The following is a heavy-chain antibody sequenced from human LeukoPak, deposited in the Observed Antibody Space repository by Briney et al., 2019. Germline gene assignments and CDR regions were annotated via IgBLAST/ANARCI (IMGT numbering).Heavy chain of an antibody. D-gene: IGHD6-13*01. CDR2: ISAYNGNT. V-gene: IGHV1-18*01. CDR3: ARDSGIAAAGTPLDY. J-gene: IGHJ4*02. Sequence: GASVKVSRKASGYTFTSYGISWVRQAPGQGLEWMGWISAYNGNTNYAQKLQGRVTMTTDTSTSTAYMELRSLRSDDTAVYYCARDSGIAAAGTPLDYWGQGTLVTVSS. CDR1: GYTFTSYG.